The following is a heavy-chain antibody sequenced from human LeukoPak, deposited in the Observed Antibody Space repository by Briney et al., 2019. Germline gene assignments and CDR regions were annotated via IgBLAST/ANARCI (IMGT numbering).Heavy chain of an antibody. CDR2: IVVGSGNT. CDR3: AARSLAGSDAFDI. CDR1: GFTFTSSA. V-gene: IGHV1-58*01. J-gene: IGHJ3*02. Sequence: SVKVSCKASGFTFTSSAVQWVRQARGQRLEWIGWIVVGSGNTNYAQKFQERVTITRDMSTSTAYMELSSLRSEDTAVYYCAARSLAGSDAFDIWGQGTMVTVSS. D-gene: IGHD3-16*01.